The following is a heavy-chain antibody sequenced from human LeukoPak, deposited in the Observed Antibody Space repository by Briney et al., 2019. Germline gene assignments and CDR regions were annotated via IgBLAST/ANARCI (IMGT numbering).Heavy chain of an antibody. D-gene: IGHD3-10*01. CDR2: ISGSGDSK. CDR3: ARDREITMVRGVVDY. CDR1: GFTFSSNA. V-gene: IGHV3-23*01. J-gene: IGHJ4*02. Sequence: GGSLRVSCAASGFTFSSNAMSWVRQAPGEGLEWVSAISGSGDSKYYADSVKGRFTISRDNAKNSLYLQMNSLRAEDTAVYYCARDREITMVRGVVDYWGQGTLVTVSS.